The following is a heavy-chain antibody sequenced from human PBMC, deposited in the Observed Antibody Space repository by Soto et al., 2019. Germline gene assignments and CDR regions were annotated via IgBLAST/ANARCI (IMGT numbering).Heavy chain of an antibody. CDR3: ARHSIGYCSGGSCYSEEIDY. V-gene: IGHV4-59*08. CDR1: GGSISSYY. D-gene: IGHD2-15*01. CDR2: IYYSGST. Sequence: PSETLSLTCTVSGGSISSYYWSWIRQPPGKGLEWIGYIYYSGSTNYNPSLKSRVTISVDTSKNQFSLKLSSVTAADTAVYYCARHSIGYCSGGSCYSEEIDYWGQGTLVTVSS. J-gene: IGHJ4*02.